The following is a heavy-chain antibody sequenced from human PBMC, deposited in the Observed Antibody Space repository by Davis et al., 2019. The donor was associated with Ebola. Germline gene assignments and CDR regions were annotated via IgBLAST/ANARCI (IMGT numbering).Heavy chain of an antibody. V-gene: IGHV5-51*01. D-gene: IGHD4-23*01. J-gene: IGHJ3*02. CDR2: IYPGDSDT. CDR1: GYSFTSYW. CDR3: ARTPTVVTREDPFDI. Sequence: PGGSLRLSCKGSGYSFTSYWIGWVRQMPGKGLEWMGIIYPGDSDTRYSPSFQGQVTISADKSISTAYLQWSSLKASDTAMYYCARTPTVVTREDPFDIWGQGTMVTVSS.